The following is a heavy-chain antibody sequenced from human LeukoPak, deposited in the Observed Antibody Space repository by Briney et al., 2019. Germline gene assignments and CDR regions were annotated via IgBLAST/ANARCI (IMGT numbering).Heavy chain of an antibody. CDR1: GGTFSSYA. CDR2: IIPIFGTA. V-gene: IGHV1-69*05. J-gene: IGHJ4*02. Sequence: SVKVSCKASGGTFSSYAISWVRQAPGQGLEWMGGIIPIFGTANYAQKFQGRVTITTDESTSTAYMELSSLRAEDPAVYYCARDPLQKRTVMVRGVTVTHHDHWGQGTLVTVSS. CDR3: ARDPLQKRTVMVRGVTVTHHDH. D-gene: IGHD3-10*01.